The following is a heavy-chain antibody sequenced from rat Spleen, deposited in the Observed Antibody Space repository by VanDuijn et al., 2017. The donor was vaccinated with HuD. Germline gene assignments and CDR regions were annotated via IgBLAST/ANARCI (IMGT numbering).Heavy chain of an antibody. D-gene: IGHD1-4*01. CDR1: GFTFSDYN. CDR3: AREAGLPFHYFDY. J-gene: IGHJ2*01. CDR2: ISYDGSST. Sequence: EVQLVESGGGLVQPGRSLKLSCAASGFTFSDYNMAWVRQAPKKGLEWVATISYDGSSTYYRDSVKGRFTISRDNAKSTLYLQMDSLRSEDTGTYYCAREAGLPFHYFDYWGQGVMVTVSS. V-gene: IGHV5-7*01.